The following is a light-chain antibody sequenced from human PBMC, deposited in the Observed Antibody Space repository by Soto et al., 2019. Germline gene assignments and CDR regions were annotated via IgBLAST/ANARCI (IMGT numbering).Light chain of an antibody. CDR3: QQYENLPLT. V-gene: IGKV1-33*01. CDR1: GVINNF. J-gene: IGKJ4*01. Sequence: DIQMTQSPSSLSASVGDRVTIPCQATGVINNFLNWYQQTQGKAPKILIYDASTLETGVPSRFSGRGSGTDFTFSIASLQPEDADIYFCQQYENLPLTFGGGTKVDIK. CDR2: DAS.